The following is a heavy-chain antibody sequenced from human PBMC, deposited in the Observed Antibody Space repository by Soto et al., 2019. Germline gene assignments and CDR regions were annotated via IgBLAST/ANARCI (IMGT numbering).Heavy chain of an antibody. CDR3: ARGQEVGAHFFDS. V-gene: IGHV3-13*01. CDR1: GFTFSGFD. Sequence: GGSLRLSCEASGFTFSGFDMHWVRQPTGKGLEWVSTIGTAGDTYYAVSAKGRFTISRDNAKNSLSLQMNSLRAGDTAVYFCARGQEVGAHFFDSCGQGTQVTVSS. D-gene: IGHD2-15*01. CDR2: IGTAGDT. J-gene: IGHJ4*02.